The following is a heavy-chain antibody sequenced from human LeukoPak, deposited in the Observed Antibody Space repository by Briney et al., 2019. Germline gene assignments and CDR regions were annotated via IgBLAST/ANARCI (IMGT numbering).Heavy chain of an antibody. J-gene: IGHJ4*02. Sequence: GGSLRLSCTASGFTFGDYGMSWVRQAPGKGLEWVSAISGSGGSTYYADSVKGRFTISRDNSKNTLYLQMNSLRAEDTAVYYCAKIPIVVVPAAIDFDYWGQGTLVTVSS. D-gene: IGHD2-2*01. CDR1: GFTFGDYG. CDR2: ISGSGGST. V-gene: IGHV3-23*01. CDR3: AKIPIVVVPAAIDFDY.